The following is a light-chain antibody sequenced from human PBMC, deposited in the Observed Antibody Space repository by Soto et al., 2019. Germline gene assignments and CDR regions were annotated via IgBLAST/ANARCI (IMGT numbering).Light chain of an antibody. V-gene: IGLV2-8*01. CDR2: EVS. Sequence: QSALSHPPSASGSPGQSGTLSCTGTSSDVGGYNYASWYQQHPGKAPKLLVYEVSRRPSGVHDRFSGSKSVNKASLTVSGLQAEDEADYYCSSYEGSNNLVFGGGTKLTVL. J-gene: IGLJ2*01. CDR3: SSYEGSNNLV. CDR1: SSDVGGYNY.